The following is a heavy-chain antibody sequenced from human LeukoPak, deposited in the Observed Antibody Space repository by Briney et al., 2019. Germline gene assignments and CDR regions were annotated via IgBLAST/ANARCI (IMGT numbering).Heavy chain of an antibody. CDR3: ARTRCSSCNCYPWP. CDR1: GFSLSTNGMC. Sequence: SGPTRVNPTQTLTLTCAFSGFSLSTNGMCVSWIRQPPGKALQWLARLDCDDDKYCSTSLKTKLTISKVTSINQVVLTMTNVDPVDTATYYCARTRCSSCNCYPWPWGQGILVTVSS. J-gene: IGHJ5*02. D-gene: IGHD2-2*01. CDR2: LDCDDDK. V-gene: IGHV2-70*11.